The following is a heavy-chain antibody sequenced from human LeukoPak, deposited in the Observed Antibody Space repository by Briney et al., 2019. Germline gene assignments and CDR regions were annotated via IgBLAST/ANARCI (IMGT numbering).Heavy chain of an antibody. V-gene: IGHV3-30*04. CDR2: ISYDGSNK. J-gene: IGHJ3*02. CDR3: ARALGELLRYFDWLLGSDAFDI. D-gene: IGHD3-9*01. Sequence: QPGGSLRLSCAASGFTFSSYAMHWVRQAPGKGLGWVAVISYDGSNKYYADSVKGRFTISRDNSKNTLYLQMNSLRAEDTAVYYCARALGELLRYFDWLLGSDAFDIWGQGTMVTVSS. CDR1: GFTFSSYA.